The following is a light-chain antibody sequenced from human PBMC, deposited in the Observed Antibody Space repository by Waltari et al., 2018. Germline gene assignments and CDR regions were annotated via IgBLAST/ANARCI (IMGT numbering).Light chain of an antibody. CDR1: HSHLARNF. Sequence: QSVLTQSPSVSETPVQTITNSCSGSHSHLARNFLHWYQQVPGTAPKLLRYENRQRATGVPDGFSASKSGTSASLAISGLQAQDEADYYCAAWDDGLRGPAFGGGTKVTVL. V-gene: IGLV1-47*01. J-gene: IGLJ2*01. CDR3: AAWDDGLRGPA. CDR2: ENR.